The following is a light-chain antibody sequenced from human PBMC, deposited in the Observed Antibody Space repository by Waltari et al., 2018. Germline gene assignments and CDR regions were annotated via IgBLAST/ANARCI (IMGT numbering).Light chain of an antibody. V-gene: IGKV3-15*01. CDR1: QSVRSD. CDR2: DSS. Sequence: VLTQSPATLSVSPGDTVTLSCRASQSVRSDLAWYQQKPGQAPRLLIYDSSTRATGIPARFIGGGSGTDFTLTISSLQSEDCGVDYCQQYQNWPPWTFGQGTKVEIE. J-gene: IGKJ1*01. CDR3: QQYQNWPPWT.